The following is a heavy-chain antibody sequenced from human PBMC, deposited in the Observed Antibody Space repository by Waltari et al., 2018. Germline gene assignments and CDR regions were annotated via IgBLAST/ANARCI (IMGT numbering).Heavy chain of an antibody. CDR2: IYPGATP. Sequence: QVQLQESGPGLVKPSETLSLTCTVSGGPIITYYWRWIRHPAGKGLEWIGRIYPGATPYYNPSLQTRIMMSVDTSQNQFSLKLSSVTAADTAVYYYARIYGSGTFIYMDVWGKGTTVTVSS. J-gene: IGHJ6*03. V-gene: IGHV4-4*07. CDR3: ARIYGSGTFIYMDV. D-gene: IGHD3-10*01. CDR1: GGPIITYY.